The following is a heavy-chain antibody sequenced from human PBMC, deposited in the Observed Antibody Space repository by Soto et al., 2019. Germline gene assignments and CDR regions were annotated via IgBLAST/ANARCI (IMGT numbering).Heavy chain of an antibody. CDR3: ARDLQDPIWFGEPYYYYYGMDV. V-gene: IGHV3-33*01. CDR2: IWYDGSNK. J-gene: IGHJ6*02. D-gene: IGHD3-10*01. Sequence: ESGGGVVQPGRSLRLSCAASGFTFSSYGMHWVRQAPGKGLEWVAVIWYDGSNKYYADSVKGRFTISRDNSKNTLYLQMNSLRAEDTAVYYCARDLQDPIWFGEPYYYYYGMDVWGQGTTVTVSS. CDR1: GFTFSSYG.